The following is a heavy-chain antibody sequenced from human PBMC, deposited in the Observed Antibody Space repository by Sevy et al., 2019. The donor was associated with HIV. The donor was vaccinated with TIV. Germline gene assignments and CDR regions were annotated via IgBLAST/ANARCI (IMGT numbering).Heavy chain of an antibody. CDR1: GFIFNSYA. J-gene: IGHJ4*02. CDR3: AKGYGSGSPPDY. CDR2: ISGSGGIT. V-gene: IGHV3-23*01. D-gene: IGHD3-10*01. Sequence: GGSLRLSCAASGFIFNSYAMTWVRQAPGKGLEWVSGISGSGGITYYAVSVKGRFTISRDNSRNTLYLEMNSLRAEDTAVYYCAKGYGSGSPPDYWGQGTLVTVSS.